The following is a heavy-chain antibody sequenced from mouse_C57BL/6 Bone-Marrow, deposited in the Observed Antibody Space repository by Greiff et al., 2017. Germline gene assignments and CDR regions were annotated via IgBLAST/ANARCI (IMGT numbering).Heavy chain of an antibody. D-gene: IGHD2-4*01. V-gene: IGHV1-64*01. CDR3: ARSYDYDDCTMDY. CDR1: GYTFTNYW. CDR2: MHPNGGSP. J-gene: IGHJ4*01. Sequence: QVQLQQPGAELVKPGASVKLSCKASGYTFTNYWMHWVKQRPGQGLEWIGMMHPNGGSPDYNEKFKSEATLSVDKSSSTAYMELSSLTSEDSAVYDCARSYDYDDCTMDYWGQGTSVTVSS.